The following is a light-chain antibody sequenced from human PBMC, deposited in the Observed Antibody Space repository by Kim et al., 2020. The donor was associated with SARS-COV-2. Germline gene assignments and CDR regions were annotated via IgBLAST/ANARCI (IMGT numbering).Light chain of an antibody. Sequence: SAALAQKARVTCGGVKMGEEDVHWYQQKPGQAPVLVIYRHRHRPSGIPERFSGSNSGNTATLTISGAQPADEADYYCQVWKGYSGVFGGGTQLTVL. V-gene: IGLV3-9*01. CDR1: KMGEED. CDR3: QVWKGYSGV. CDR2: RHR. J-gene: IGLJ3*02.